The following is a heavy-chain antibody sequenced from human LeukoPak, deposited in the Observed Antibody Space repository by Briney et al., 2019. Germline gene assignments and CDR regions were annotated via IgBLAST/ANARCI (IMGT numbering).Heavy chain of an antibody. J-gene: IGHJ5*02. CDR2: IYYSGST. D-gene: IGHD3-3*01. CDR1: GGSISSSSYY. Sequence: KTSETLSLTCTVSGGSISSSSYYWGWIRQPPGKGLEWIGSIYYSGSTYYNPSLKSRVTISVDTSKNQFSLKLSSVTAADTAVYYCARERAGKTNYDFWSGYSGVCWFDPWGQGTLVTVSS. V-gene: IGHV4-39*07. CDR3: ARERAGKTNYDFWSGYSGVCWFDP.